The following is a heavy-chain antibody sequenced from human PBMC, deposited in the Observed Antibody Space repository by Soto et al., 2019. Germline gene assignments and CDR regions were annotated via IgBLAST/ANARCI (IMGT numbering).Heavy chain of an antibody. J-gene: IGHJ4*02. CDR3: TTDFYYDSSGYYSPGY. D-gene: IGHD3-22*01. CDR1: GFTFSNAW. V-gene: IGHV3-15*01. CDR2: IKSKTDGGTT. Sequence: GGSLRLSCAASGFTFSNAWMSWVRQAPGKGLEWVGRIKSKTDGGTTDYAAPVKGRFTISRDDSKNTLYLQMNSLKTEDTAVYYCTTDFYYDSSGYYSPGYWGQGTLVTVSS.